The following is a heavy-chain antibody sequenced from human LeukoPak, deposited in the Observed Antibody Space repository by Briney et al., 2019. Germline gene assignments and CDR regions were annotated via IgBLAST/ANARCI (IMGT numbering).Heavy chain of an antibody. CDR3: AKKAGFGELLYFDY. CDR2: INWNGGST. D-gene: IGHD3-10*01. CDR1: GFTFADYG. Sequence: GGSLRLSCAASGFTFADYGMSWVRQAPGKGLEWVSGINWNGGSTGYADSVKGRFTISRDNAKNSLYLQMNSLRAEDTALYYCAKKAGFGELLYFDYWGQGTLVTVSS. V-gene: IGHV3-20*04. J-gene: IGHJ4*02.